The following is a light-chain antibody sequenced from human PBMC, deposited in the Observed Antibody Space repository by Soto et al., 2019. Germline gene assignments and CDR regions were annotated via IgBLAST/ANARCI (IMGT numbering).Light chain of an antibody. Sequence: PGHRATLSCRASQSVGSSLAWYQQRPGQSPRLLIYDTSNRATGIPARFSGSGSGTDFTLTISSLEPEDFAVYYCQHRSNWPLTFGGGTKVEIK. J-gene: IGKJ4*01. CDR1: QSVGSS. CDR2: DTS. V-gene: IGKV3-11*01. CDR3: QHRSNWPLT.